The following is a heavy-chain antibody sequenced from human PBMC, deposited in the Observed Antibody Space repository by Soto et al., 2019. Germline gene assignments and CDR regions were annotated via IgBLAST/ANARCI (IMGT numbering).Heavy chain of an antibody. CDR3: AASLATTNYGSGSYPSYGDV. Sequence: QVQLVESGGGVVQPGRSLRLSCAASGFTFSSYGMHWVRQAPGKGLEWVAVIWYDGSNKYYADSVKGRFTISRDNSKNTLYLQMNSLRAEDTAVYYCAASLATTNYGSGSYPSYGDVWGQGTKVTVSS. CDR2: IWYDGSNK. V-gene: IGHV3-33*01. J-gene: IGHJ6*02. CDR1: GFTFSSYG. D-gene: IGHD3-10*01.